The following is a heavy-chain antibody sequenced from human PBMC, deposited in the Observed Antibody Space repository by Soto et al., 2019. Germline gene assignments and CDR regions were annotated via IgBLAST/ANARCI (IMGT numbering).Heavy chain of an antibody. Sequence: GGSLRLSCAASGFTFSSYAMHWVRQAPGKGLEYVSAISSNGGSTYYANSVKGRFTISRDNSKNTLYLQMGSLRAEDMAVYYCAREALNDAFDIWGQGTMVTVSS. CDR3: AREALNDAFDI. V-gene: IGHV3-64*01. J-gene: IGHJ3*02. CDR1: GFTFSSYA. CDR2: ISSNGGST.